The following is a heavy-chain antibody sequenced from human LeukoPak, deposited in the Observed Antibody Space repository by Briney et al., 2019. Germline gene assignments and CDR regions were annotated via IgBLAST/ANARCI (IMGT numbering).Heavy chain of an antibody. D-gene: IGHD3-10*01. CDR2: IIPILGIA. CDR3: ARSGITMVRGVPFDY. Sequence: SVKVSCKASGGTFSSYAISWVRQAPGQGLEWMGRIIPILGIANYAQKFQGRVTITADKSTSTAYMELSSLRSEDTAVYYCARSGITMVRGVPFDYWGQGTQVTVSS. J-gene: IGHJ4*02. CDR1: GGTFSSYA. V-gene: IGHV1-69*04.